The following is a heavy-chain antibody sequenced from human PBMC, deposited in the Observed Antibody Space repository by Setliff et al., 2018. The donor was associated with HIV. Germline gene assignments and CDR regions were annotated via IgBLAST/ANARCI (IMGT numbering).Heavy chain of an antibody. CDR1: GGSISSNHYF. Sequence: ETLSLTCTVSGGSISSNHYFWGWIRQPPGKGLEWIATMYYTGSTFYNPSLKSRLTMSVDTSKNQFSLRLHSVTAADTAVYYCARREGTAAAGTYYMDVWGKGTTVTV. V-gene: IGHV4-39*01. D-gene: IGHD6-13*01. CDR3: ARREGTAAAGTYYMDV. J-gene: IGHJ6*03. CDR2: MYYTGST.